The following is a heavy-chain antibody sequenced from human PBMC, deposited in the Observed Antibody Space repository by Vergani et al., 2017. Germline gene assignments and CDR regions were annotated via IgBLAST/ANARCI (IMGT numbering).Heavy chain of an antibody. Sequence: QVQLQESGPGLVKPSQTLSLTCTVSGGSISSGGYYWSWIRQHPGKGLEWIGYIYYSGRTHYNPSLKSRVTISVDTSKNQFSLKLSSVTAADTAVYYCAREGYSSSGGAFDIWGQGTMVTVSS. CDR2: IYYSGRT. J-gene: IGHJ3*02. D-gene: IGHD6-13*01. CDR1: GGSISSGGYY. CDR3: AREGYSSSGGAFDI. V-gene: IGHV4-31*03.